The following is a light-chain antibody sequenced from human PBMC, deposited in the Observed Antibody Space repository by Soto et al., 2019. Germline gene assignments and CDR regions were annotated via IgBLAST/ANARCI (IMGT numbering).Light chain of an antibody. V-gene: IGKV3-11*01. Sequence: VLTQSPATLSLSPGERATLSCRASQTVSRYLAWYQQKPGQAPRLLIYYASNRAAGIPARFSGSGSGTDYTLTMSRLEPEAFAVYYCQHRSTRPILTFGGGTKVEI. J-gene: IGKJ4*01. CDR3: QHRSTRPILT. CDR1: QTVSRY. CDR2: YAS.